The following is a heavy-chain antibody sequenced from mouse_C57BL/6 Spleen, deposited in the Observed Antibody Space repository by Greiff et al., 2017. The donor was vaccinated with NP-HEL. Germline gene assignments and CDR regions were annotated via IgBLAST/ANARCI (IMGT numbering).Heavy chain of an antibody. Sequence: EVKLMESGGDLVKPGGSLKLSCAASGFTFSSYGMSWGRQTPDKRLEWVATISSGNNYTYYPDSVKGRFTISRDNAKNTLYLQMSSLKSEDTAMYYCARHDYSNYAMDYWGQGTSVTVSS. CDR3: ARHDYSNYAMDY. V-gene: IGHV5-6*01. CDR1: GFTFSSYG. J-gene: IGHJ4*01. D-gene: IGHD2-5*01. CDR2: ISSGNNYT.